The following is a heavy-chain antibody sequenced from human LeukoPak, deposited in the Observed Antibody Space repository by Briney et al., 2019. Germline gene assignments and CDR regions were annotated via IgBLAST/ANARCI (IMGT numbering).Heavy chain of an antibody. V-gene: IGHV5-51*01. CDR3: ATHLGYCSSTSCYSY. CDR2: IYPGDSDT. D-gene: IGHD2-2*01. J-gene: IGHJ4*02. CDR1: GYSFTNSW. Sequence: GGSLKISCKGSGYSFTNSWIAWVRQMPGKGLEWMGIIYPGDSDTRYSPSFQGQVTISADKSISTAYLQWSSLKASDTAMYYCATHLGYCSSTSCYSYWGQGTLVTVSS.